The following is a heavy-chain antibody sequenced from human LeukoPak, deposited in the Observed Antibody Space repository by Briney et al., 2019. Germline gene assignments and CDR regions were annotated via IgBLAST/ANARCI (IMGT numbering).Heavy chain of an antibody. D-gene: IGHD3-3*01. CDR3: ARAYDFWSGYYFGHY. Sequence: GRSLRLSCAASGFTFSSYAMHWVRQAPGKGLEWVAVISYDGSNKYYADSVKGRFTISRDNSKNTLYLQMNSLRAEDTAVYYCARAYDFWSGYYFGHYWGQGTLVTVSS. CDR1: GFTFSSYA. CDR2: ISYDGSNK. J-gene: IGHJ4*02. V-gene: IGHV3-30-3*01.